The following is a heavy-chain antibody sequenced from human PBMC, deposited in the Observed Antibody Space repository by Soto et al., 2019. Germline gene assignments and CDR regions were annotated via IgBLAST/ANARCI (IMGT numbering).Heavy chain of an antibody. Sequence: GGSLRLSCAASGFTFSSYSMNWVRQAPGKGLEWVSSISSSSSYIYYADSVKGRFTISRDNAKNSLYLQMNSLRAEDTAVYYFARDFMITVFSGVVAVWGKWTTVIVFS. D-gene: IGHD4-4*01. V-gene: IGHV3-21*01. CDR3: ARDFMITVFSGVVAV. CDR2: ISSSSSYI. J-gene: IGHJ6*04. CDR1: GFTFSSYS.